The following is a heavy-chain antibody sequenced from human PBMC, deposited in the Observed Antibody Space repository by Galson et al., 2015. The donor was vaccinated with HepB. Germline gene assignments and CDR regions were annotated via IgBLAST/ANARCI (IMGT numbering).Heavy chain of an antibody. J-gene: IGHJ5*02. V-gene: IGHV3-7*01. Sequence: SLRLSCAASGFTFSTYWMTWVRQAPGKRLEGVANIKQDGSEKHYVGSVKGRFTISRDNAKNSLYLQRNSLRAEDTAVYYGARDHDLSVFCSTTSCDKAWFDPWGQGTLVTVSS. CDR3: ARDHDLSVFCSTTSCDKAWFDP. CDR1: GFTFSTYW. CDR2: IKQDGSEK. D-gene: IGHD2-2*02.